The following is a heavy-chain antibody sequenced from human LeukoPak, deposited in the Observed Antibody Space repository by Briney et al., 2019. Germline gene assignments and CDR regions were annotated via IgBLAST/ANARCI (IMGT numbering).Heavy chain of an antibody. D-gene: IGHD3-10*01. Sequence: SETLSLTCTVSGGSISSYYWSWIRQPAGKGLEWIGRIYTSGSTNYNPSLKSRVTMSVDTSKNQFSLKLSSVTAADTAVYYCARDLYYYGSGSYYKGSLNWFDPWGQGTLVTVSS. CDR2: IYTSGST. J-gene: IGHJ5*02. CDR3: ARDLYYYGSGSYYKGSLNWFDP. CDR1: GGSISSYY. V-gene: IGHV4-4*07.